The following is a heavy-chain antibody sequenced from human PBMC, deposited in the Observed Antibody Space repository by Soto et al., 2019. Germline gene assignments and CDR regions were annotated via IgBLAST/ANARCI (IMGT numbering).Heavy chain of an antibody. J-gene: IGHJ4*02. V-gene: IGHV1-69*01. CDR2: IIPIFGTA. CDR1: GGTFSSYS. Sequence: QVQLVQSGAEVKKPGSSVKVSCKASGGTFSSYSINWVRQAPGQGLEWLGEIIPIFGTAQYAQKFQGRVTITADESTSTAYMELSSLRSEDTAVYYCARDGGRHSGGIDYWGQGTLVTVSS. CDR3: ARDGGRHSGGIDY. D-gene: IGHD1-26*01.